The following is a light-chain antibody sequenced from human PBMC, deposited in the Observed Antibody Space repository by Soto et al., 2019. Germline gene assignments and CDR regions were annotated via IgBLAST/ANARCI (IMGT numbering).Light chain of an antibody. J-gene: IGLJ1*01. CDR1: SSDVGAYNY. CDR3: GSYTTSSNDV. V-gene: IGLV2-14*01. CDR2: DVS. Sequence: QSVLTQPASVSGSPGQSITISCTGTSSDVGAYNYVSWYQQHPGKAPKLMIYDVSHRPSGVSHRFSGSKSGNTASLTISGRQAEDEADYYCGSYTTSSNDVFGTGTKLTVL.